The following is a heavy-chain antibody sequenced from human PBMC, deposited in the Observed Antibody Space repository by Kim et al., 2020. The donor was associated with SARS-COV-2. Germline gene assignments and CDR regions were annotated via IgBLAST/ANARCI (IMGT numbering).Heavy chain of an antibody. Sequence: SETLSLTCTVSGGPIFSHYWSWIRQSPGKRLEWIGYISNVGSTKYNPSLKSRVTISIDTSRSQFSLRLMSVTAADTAVYFCARLGFTRGYGEDMEAFDI. J-gene: IGHJ3*02. CDR2: ISNVGST. CDR3: ARLGFTRGYGEDMEAFDI. D-gene: IGHD3-22*01. CDR1: GGPIFSHY. V-gene: IGHV4-59*11.